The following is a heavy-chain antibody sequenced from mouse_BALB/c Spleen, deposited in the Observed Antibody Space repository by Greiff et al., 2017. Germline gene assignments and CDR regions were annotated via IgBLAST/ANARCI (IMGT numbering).Heavy chain of an antibody. Sequence: EVQGVESGGGLVKPGGSLKLSCAASGFTFSDYYMYWVRQTPEKRLEWVATISDGGSYTYYPDSVKGRFTISRDNAKNNLYLQMSSLKSEDTAMYYCARDRGYYYGSSSGFAYWGQGTLVTVSA. CDR3: ARDRGYYYGSSSGFAY. CDR1: GFTFSDYY. J-gene: IGHJ3*01. CDR2: ISDGGSYT. D-gene: IGHD1-1*01. V-gene: IGHV5-4*02.